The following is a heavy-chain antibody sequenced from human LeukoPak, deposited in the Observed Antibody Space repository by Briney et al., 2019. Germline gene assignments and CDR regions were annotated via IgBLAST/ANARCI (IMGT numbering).Heavy chain of an antibody. Sequence: PSETLSLTCSVSGGSTSGSYWNWIREPPGKGLEWIGYVSYSGSTNYNPSLKSRVTISVDTSKNQFSLKLSSVTAADTAVYYCARLPTRSGYSDYWGQGTLVTVSS. J-gene: IGHJ4*02. CDR2: VSYSGST. CDR3: ARLPTRSGYSDY. V-gene: IGHV4-59*08. D-gene: IGHD3-3*01. CDR1: GGSTSGSY.